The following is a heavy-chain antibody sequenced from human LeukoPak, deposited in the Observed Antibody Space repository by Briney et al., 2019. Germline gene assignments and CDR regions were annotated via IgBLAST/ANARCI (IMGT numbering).Heavy chain of an antibody. CDR2: IYYSGST. D-gene: IGHD3-22*01. Sequence: SETLSLTCTVSGGSISSYYWSWVRQPPGKGLGWDGYIYYSGSTNYNPSLKSRVTISVDTSKNQFSLKLSSVTAADTAVYYCARFEYYYDSSGYYPYFDYWGQGTLVTVSS. V-gene: IGHV4-59*01. CDR1: GGSISSYY. CDR3: ARFEYYYDSSGYYPYFDY. J-gene: IGHJ4*02.